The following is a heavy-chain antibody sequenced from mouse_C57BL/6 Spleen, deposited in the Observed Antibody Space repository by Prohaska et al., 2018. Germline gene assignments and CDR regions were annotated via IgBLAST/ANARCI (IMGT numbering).Heavy chain of an antibody. CDR1: GYPFTDYE. Sequence: QVQLQQSGAELVRPGASVTLSCKASGYPFTDYEMHWVKQTPVHGLEWIGAIDPETGGTAYNQKVKSKAILTADKSSSTAYMELRSLTSEDSAVYYCTRKAPYYYAMDYWGQGTSVTVSS. V-gene: IGHV1-15*01. CDR3: TRKAPYYYAMDY. J-gene: IGHJ4*01. CDR2: IDPETGGT.